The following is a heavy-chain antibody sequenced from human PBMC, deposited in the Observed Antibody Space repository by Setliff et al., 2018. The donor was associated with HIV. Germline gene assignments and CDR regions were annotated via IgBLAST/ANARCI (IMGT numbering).Heavy chain of an antibody. D-gene: IGHD1-26*01. Sequence: ASVKVSCKASGYTFSNYGITWARQAPGQGLEWMGWITSYNGNTNYAKKFKGRVTMTTDTSTSIAYMELKSLRSEDTAVYYCARDHHSGRGSNFPWYSDLWGRGTLVTV. CDR1: GYTFSNYG. V-gene: IGHV1-18*01. CDR3: ARDHHSGRGSNFPWYSDL. CDR2: ITSYNGNT. J-gene: IGHJ2*01.